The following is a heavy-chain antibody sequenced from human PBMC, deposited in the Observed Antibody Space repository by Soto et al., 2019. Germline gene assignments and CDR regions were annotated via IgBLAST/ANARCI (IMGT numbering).Heavy chain of an antibody. D-gene: IGHD4-17*01. V-gene: IGHV4-31*03. CDR3: ARKATVTTCFDY. CDR1: GGSISSGNYY. Sequence: QVQLQESGPGLVKPSQTLSLTCTVSGGSISSGNYYWSWIRQHPGKGLEWIGYIYYSGSTYYNPSLKSRVXXXVXXSKNQVSLKLSSVTAADTAVYYCARKATVTTCFDYWGQGTLVTVSS. J-gene: IGHJ4*02. CDR2: IYYSGST.